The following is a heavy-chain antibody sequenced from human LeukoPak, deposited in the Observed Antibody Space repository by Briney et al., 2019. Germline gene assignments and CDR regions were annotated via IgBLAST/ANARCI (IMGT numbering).Heavy chain of an antibody. CDR2: IYYSGST. J-gene: IGHJ4*02. CDR1: GGSISSSSYY. Sequence: SETLSLTCTVSGGSISSSSYYWGWIRQPPGKGLEWIGSIYYSGSTYYNPSLKSRVTISVDTSENQFSLKLSSVTAADTAVYYCARPNQLLSHFDYWGQGTLVTVSS. V-gene: IGHV4-39*01. CDR3: ARPNQLLSHFDY. D-gene: IGHD2-2*01.